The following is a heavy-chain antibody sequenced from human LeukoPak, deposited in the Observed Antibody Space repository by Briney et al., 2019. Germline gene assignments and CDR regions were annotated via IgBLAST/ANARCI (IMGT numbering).Heavy chain of an antibody. D-gene: IGHD5-18*01. CDR2: IHYTGST. J-gene: IGHJ4*02. V-gene: IGHV4-39*01. CDR1: GGPISNSAFY. Sequence: SETLSLTCTVSGGPISNSAFYWGWIRQPPGKGLEWIGSIHYTGSTYYNPSLKSRVTISVDTSKNQFSLKVTSVTAADTSFYYCARHTTSGYSYCYEDWGQGTLVTVSS. CDR3: ARHTTSGYSYCYED.